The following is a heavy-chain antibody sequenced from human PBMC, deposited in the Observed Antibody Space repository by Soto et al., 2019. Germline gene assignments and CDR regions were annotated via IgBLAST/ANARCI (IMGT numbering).Heavy chain of an antibody. Sequence: QVQLQESGPGLVKPSQTLSLTCSLSGGSLSSGHYYWTWIRQPPGKGLEWIGYFYYSGSTYYNPSLKSRLTISKYRTKNQFSLNLTSVTAADTAVYYCARAGATTSAGYYYYGLDVWGQGTTVTVSS. CDR2: FYYSGST. D-gene: IGHD6-19*01. J-gene: IGHJ6*02. CDR1: GGSLSSGHYY. V-gene: IGHV4-30-4*01. CDR3: ARAGATTSAGYYYYGLDV.